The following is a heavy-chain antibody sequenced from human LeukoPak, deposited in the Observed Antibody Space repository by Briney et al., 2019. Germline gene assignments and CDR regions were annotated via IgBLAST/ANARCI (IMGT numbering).Heavy chain of an antibody. CDR1: GGTFSSYA. D-gene: IGHD6-19*01. CDR2: IIPIFHTT. Sequence: SVKVSCKASGGTFSSYAISWVRQVPGQGLEWMGRIIPIFHTTKYAQKFQGRVTTTADKSTNTSHMELISLRSEDTAVYYCARDFLSGRSGFEYWGQGTVVTVSS. J-gene: IGHJ4*02. CDR3: ARDFLSGRSGFEY. V-gene: IGHV1-69*06.